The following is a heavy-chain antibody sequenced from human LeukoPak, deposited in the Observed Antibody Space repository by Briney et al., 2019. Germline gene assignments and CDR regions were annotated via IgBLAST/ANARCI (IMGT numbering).Heavy chain of an antibody. Sequence: GGSLRLSCAASGFTFSSYAMSWVRQAPGKGLEWVSAISGSGGSTYYADSVKGRFTISRDNSKNTLYLQMNSLRAEDTAVYYCARDFGSGWYNYYYYMDVWGKGTTVTVSS. D-gene: IGHD6-19*01. CDR2: ISGSGGST. CDR1: GFTFSSYA. CDR3: ARDFGSGWYNYYYYMDV. V-gene: IGHV3-23*01. J-gene: IGHJ6*03.